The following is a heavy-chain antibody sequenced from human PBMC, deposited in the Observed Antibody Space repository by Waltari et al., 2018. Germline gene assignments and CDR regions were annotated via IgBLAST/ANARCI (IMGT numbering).Heavy chain of an antibody. D-gene: IGHD3-3*01. Sequence: QVQLQESGPGLVKPSATLSLTCTVSGCSISSHYWTWIRHPPWPGLAWIGFIHYLRPTNYNPSLKSRVTISVDTSKNQFSLKLSSVTAADTAVYYCASLNYDFWSGYSKGFFDYWGQGTLVTVSS. CDR2: IHYLRPT. J-gene: IGHJ4*02. V-gene: IGHV4-59*11. CDR1: GCSISSHY. CDR3: ASLNYDFWSGYSKGFFDY.